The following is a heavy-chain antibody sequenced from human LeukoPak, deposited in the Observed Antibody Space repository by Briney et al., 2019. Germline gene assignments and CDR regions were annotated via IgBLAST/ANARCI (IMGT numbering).Heavy chain of an antibody. CDR1: GFTFSSYW. J-gene: IGHJ6*03. D-gene: IGHD1-14*01. Sequence: GGSLRLSCAASGFTFSSYWTSWVRQAPGKGLEWVANIKQDGSEKYYVDSVKGRFTISRDNAKNSLYLQMNSLRAEDTAVYYCARGNLDSYYYYYYMDVWGKGTTVTVSS. V-gene: IGHV3-7*01. CDR3: ARGNLDSYYYYYYMDV. CDR2: IKQDGSEK.